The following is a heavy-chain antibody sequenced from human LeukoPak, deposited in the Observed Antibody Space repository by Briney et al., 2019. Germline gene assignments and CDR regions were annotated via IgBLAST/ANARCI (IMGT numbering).Heavy chain of an antibody. CDR3: AKGGDYYGSGSYIDY. V-gene: IGHV3-23*01. D-gene: IGHD3-10*01. CDR1: GFTLSSYE. CDR2: ISGGGGDT. Sequence: PGGSLRLSCTASGFTLSSYEMSWIRQAPGKGLEWVSTISGGGGDTYYADSVKGRFTISRDNSKNTLYLQMNGLRAVDTALYYCAKGGDYYGSGSYIDYWGQGALVTVSS. J-gene: IGHJ4*02.